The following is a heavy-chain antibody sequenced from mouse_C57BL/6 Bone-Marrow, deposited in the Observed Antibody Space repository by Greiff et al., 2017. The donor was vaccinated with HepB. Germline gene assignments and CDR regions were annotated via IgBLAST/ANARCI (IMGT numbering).Heavy chain of an antibody. CDR3: ARIYDGYFFYAMDY. CDR2: IWTGGGT. Sequence: QVQLKQSGPGLVAPSQSLSITCTVSGFSLTSYAISWVRQPPGKGLEWLGVIWTGGGTNYNSALKSRLSISKDNSKSQVFLKMNSLQTDDTARYYCARIYDGYFFYAMDYWGQGTSVTVSS. D-gene: IGHD2-3*01. CDR1: GFSLTSYA. J-gene: IGHJ4*01. V-gene: IGHV2-9-1*01.